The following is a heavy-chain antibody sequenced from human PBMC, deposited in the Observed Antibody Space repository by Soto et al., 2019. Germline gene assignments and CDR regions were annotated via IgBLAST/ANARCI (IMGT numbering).Heavy chain of an antibody. CDR1: GGAISSGGYY. CDR2: IHYSGST. D-gene: IGHD5-18*01. V-gene: IGHV4-31*03. J-gene: IGHJ4*02. CDR3: ARASDTDMVTGYYFDY. Sequence: QVQLQESGPGLVKPSQTLSLTCTVSGGAISSGGYYWSWIRQHPGKALEWVGYIHYSGSTYYNPSLMCRVTISVDRFKNQFSRNLSAVTAADTAVYYWARASDTDMVTGYYFDYWCQGTLVTVSS.